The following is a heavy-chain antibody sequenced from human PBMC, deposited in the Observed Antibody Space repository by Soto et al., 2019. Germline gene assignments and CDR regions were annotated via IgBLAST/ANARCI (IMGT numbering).Heavy chain of an antibody. D-gene: IGHD6-13*01. J-gene: IGHJ4*02. CDR1: GASLSSSRYY. Sequence: QLQLQESGPGLVTPSETLSLTCSVSGASLSSSRYYWGWIRQSPGKGLEWIASAFYTGRTYYNPTLTVSVTLSVETASMPSSLEITSVTAADTAVYYFARQGPGQQLVVSFDYWGQGNLVTVSS. V-gene: IGHV4-39*01. CDR2: AFYTGRT. CDR3: ARQGPGQQLVVSFDY.